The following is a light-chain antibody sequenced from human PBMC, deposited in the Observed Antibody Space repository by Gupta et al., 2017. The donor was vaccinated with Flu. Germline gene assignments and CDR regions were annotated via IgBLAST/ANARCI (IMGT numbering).Light chain of an antibody. CDR2: LVI. CDR3: MQGAHWPWA. Sequence: DVVMTQSPLSLAVTLGQSASISCRSSQGLVYSDGNTYLHWFQQRPGQSPRRLIYLVIKRDSGVPDRFSGSGSGTDFTRKISRVEAEDVGVYFCMQGAHWPWAFGQGTKLEIK. CDR1: QGLVYSDGNTY. V-gene: IGKV2-30*01. J-gene: IGKJ1*01.